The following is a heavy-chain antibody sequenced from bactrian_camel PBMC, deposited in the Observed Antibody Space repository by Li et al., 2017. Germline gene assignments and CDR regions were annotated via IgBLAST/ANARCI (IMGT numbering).Heavy chain of an antibody. D-gene: IGHD2*01. J-gene: IGHJ4*01. CDR3: SADGGGYCYTQDLSENRFGY. V-gene: IGHV3S31*01. Sequence: VQLVESGGGSVQAGGSLKLSCAASGFAFSSHAMSWFRQAPGKGLEWVSSIDGTLSQSGRNEFYADSVKGRFTISRDNAKNTLYLQLNNLKSEDTAMYYCSADGGGYCYTQDLSENRFGYWGQGTQVTVS. CDR2: IDGTLSQSGRNE. CDR1: GFAFSSHA.